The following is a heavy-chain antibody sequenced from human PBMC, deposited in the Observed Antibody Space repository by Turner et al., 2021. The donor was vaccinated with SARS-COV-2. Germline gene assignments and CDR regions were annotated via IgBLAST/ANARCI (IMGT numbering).Heavy chain of an antibody. CDR2: IYYSGST. Sequence: LQLQESGPGLVKPSETLSLTCTVSGGSISSSSYYWGWSRQPPGKGLEGIGSIYYSGSTYYNPSLQSRVTISVDTSKNQFSLKLSSVTAADTAVYYCATSTVAGTELNYYGMDVWGQGTTVTVSS. CDR3: ATSTVAGTELNYYGMDV. D-gene: IGHD6-13*01. CDR1: GGSISSSSYY. J-gene: IGHJ6*02. V-gene: IGHV4-39*01.